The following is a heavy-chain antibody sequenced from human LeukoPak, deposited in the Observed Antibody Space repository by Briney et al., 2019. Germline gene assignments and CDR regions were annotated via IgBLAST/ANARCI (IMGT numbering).Heavy chain of an antibody. D-gene: IGHD6-6*01. CDR2: IYHSGST. V-gene: IGHV4-30-2*01. J-gene: IGHJ2*01. Sequence: SETLSLTCAVSGGSISSGGYSWSWIRQPPGKGLEWIGYIYHSGSTYYNPSLKGRVTISVDRSKNQISLKLSSVTAADTAVYYCARGGITSRPGWYFDLWGRGTLVTVSS. CDR1: GGSISSGGYS. CDR3: ARGGITSRPGWYFDL.